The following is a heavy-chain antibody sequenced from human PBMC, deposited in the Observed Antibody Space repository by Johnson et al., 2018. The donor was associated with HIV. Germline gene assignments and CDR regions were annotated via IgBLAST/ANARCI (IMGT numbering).Heavy chain of an antibody. D-gene: IGHD1-1*01. CDR2: IPYGGNNK. J-gene: IGHJ3*02. Sequence: VQLVESGGGLVKPGGSLRLSCAASGFTFSTFYMSWIRQAPGKGLAWAAVIPYGGNNKYYADTVKGRCTISRDNAKNSLYLQMNRLRTDDTAVYYCARDRAEVDDPNDAFDIWGQGTMVTVSS. V-gene: IGHV3-30*03. CDR3: ARDRAEVDDPNDAFDI. CDR1: GFTFSTFY.